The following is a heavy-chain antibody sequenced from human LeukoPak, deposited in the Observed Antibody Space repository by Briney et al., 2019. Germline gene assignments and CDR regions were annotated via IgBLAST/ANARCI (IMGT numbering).Heavy chain of an antibody. CDR1: GYTFTTYG. J-gene: IGHJ4*02. CDR3: AREGWGTYSSGPYYFDY. CDR2: INGYNGNT. Sequence: ASVKVSCKASGYTFTTYGINWVRQAPGQGLEWMGWINGYNGNTKYAQKLQGRVTMTTDTSTTTAYMELRSLRSDDTAVYYCAREGWGTYSSGPYYFDYWGQGTLITVSS. D-gene: IGHD6-19*01. V-gene: IGHV1-18*01.